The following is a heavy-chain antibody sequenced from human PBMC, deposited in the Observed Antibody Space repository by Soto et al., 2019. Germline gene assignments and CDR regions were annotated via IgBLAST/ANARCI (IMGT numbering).Heavy chain of an antibody. CDR1: GFTFSSYA. D-gene: IGHD3-22*01. CDR2: ISGSGGST. CDR3: AKERFRDNYDNTASWFDP. V-gene: IGHV3-23*01. J-gene: IGHJ5*02. Sequence: GGSLRLSCGASGFTFSSYAMSWVRQAPGKGLEWVSTISGSGGSTYYADSVKGRFTISRDPSKNTLYLQMNSLRAEDTAVYYCAKERFRDNYDNTASWFDPWGQGTLVTVSS.